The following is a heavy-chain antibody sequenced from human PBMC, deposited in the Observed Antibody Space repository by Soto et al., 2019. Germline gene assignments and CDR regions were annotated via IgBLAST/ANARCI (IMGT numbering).Heavy chain of an antibody. CDR2: IYHSGST. CDR3: ARGQVVAAQH. V-gene: IGHV4-30-2*01. Sequence: PSETLSLTCAFSGCSISSGGYSLSWIRQPPGKGLEWIGYIYHSGSTYYNPSLKSRVTISVDRSKNQFSLKLSSVTAADTAVYYCARGQVVAAQHWGQGTLVTVSS. CDR1: GCSISSGGYS. D-gene: IGHD2-15*01. J-gene: IGHJ4*02.